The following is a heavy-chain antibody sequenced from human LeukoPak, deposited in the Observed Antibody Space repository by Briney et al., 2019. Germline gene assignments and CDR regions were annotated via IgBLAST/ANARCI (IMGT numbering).Heavy chain of an antibody. CDR2: ISGSGGST. D-gene: IGHD4-17*01. J-gene: IGHJ4*02. V-gene: IGHV3-23*01. CDR3: ANSYPPAGGTVTTVY. CDR1: GFTFSSSW. Sequence: GGSLRLSCAASGFTFSSSWMAWVRQAPGKGLEWVSAISGSGGSTYYADSVKGRFTISRDNSKNTLYLQMNSLRAEDTAVYYCANSYPPAGGTVTTVYWGQGTLVTVSS.